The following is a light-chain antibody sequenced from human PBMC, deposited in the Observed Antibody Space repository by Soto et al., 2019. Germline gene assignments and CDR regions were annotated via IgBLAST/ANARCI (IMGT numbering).Light chain of an antibody. V-gene: IGKV3-20*01. Sequence: DIVLTQSPGTLSLSPGERATLSCRASQSVSSNLAWYQHKPGQAPRLLIYASSNRATGIPDRFSGSASGTDFTLTINRLEPEDFAVYYCQLYGISPHFGQGTRLEIK. J-gene: IGKJ5*01. CDR1: QSVSSN. CDR3: QLYGISPH. CDR2: ASS.